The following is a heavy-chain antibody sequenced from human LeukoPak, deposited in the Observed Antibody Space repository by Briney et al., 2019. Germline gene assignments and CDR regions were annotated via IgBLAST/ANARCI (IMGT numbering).Heavy chain of an antibody. CDR3: AREGCTNGVCFLYYYYMDF. CDR2: IYTCGST. CDR1: GGSISSGSYY. Sequence: PSQTLSLTCSVSGGSISSGSYYWSWIRQPAGKGLEWIGRIYTCGSTNYNPSLKRRVTISVDTAKNQFSLKLSSVTAADTAVYYCAREGCTNGVCFLYYYYMDFWGKGTTVTVSS. V-gene: IGHV4-61*02. D-gene: IGHD2-8*01. J-gene: IGHJ6*03.